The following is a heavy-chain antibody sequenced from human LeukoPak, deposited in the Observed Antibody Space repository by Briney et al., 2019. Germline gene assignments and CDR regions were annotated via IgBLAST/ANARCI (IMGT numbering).Heavy chain of an antibody. D-gene: IGHD1-14*01. CDR3: TSEGNRLG. CDR1: GFTFSSYA. Sequence: PGGSLRLSCAASGFTFSSYAMHWVRQAPAKGLEWVAVISYDGSNKYYADSVKGRFTISRDNSKNTLYLQMNSLKTEDTAVYYCTSEGNRLGWGQGTLVTVSS. CDR2: ISYDGSNK. J-gene: IGHJ4*02. V-gene: IGHV3-30*04.